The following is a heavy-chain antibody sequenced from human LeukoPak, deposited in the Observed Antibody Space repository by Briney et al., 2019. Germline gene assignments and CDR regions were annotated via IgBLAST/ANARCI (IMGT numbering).Heavy chain of an antibody. D-gene: IGHD5-18*01. J-gene: IGHJ4*02. Sequence: SETLSLTCTVSGGSISSYYWSRIRQPPGKGLEWIGYIYYSGSTNYNPSLKSRVTISVDTSKNQFSLKLSSVTAADTAVYYCARHGDTAMVPYYFDYWGQGTLVTVSS. CDR3: ARHGDTAMVPYYFDY. V-gene: IGHV4-59*08. CDR2: IYYSGST. CDR1: GGSISSYY.